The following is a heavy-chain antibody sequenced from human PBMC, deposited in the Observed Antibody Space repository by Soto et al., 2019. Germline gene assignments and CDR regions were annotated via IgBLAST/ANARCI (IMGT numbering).Heavy chain of an antibody. V-gene: IGHV4-34*01. CDR3: ARGLLVWYGAFSRRGDHYYCMDV. CDR1: GGSFSGYY. D-gene: IGHD3-10*01. CDR2: INDSGSS. J-gene: IGHJ6*03. Sequence: QVRLQQWGAGLLKPSETLSLMCAVYGGSFSGYYWTWIRQPPGKGLEWIGEINDSGSSRYNPSLKSRVTISVDTSKKHVSLKLNSVSAADTAVYYCARGLLVWYGAFSRRGDHYYCMDVWGKGTTVTVSS.